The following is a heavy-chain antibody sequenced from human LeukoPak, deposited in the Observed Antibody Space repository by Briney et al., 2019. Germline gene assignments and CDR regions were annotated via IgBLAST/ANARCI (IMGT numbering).Heavy chain of an antibody. J-gene: IGHJ5*02. V-gene: IGHV5-51*01. CDR3: ARHLGNWFDP. CDR1: GYSSTSYW. Sequence: GESLRISCKGSGYSSTSYWISWVRQMPGKGLEWMGVIYPADSDTKYSPSFQGQVTMSVDKSISTAYLQWSSLKVSDTAMYYCARHLGNWFDPWGQGTLVTVSS. D-gene: IGHD3-16*01. CDR2: IYPADSDT.